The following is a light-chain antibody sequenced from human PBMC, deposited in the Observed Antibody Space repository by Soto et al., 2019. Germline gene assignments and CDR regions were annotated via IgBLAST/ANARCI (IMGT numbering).Light chain of an antibody. V-gene: IGKV3-11*02. CDR2: DAS. CDR3: QHYNSYSEA. CDR1: ESVNDY. J-gene: IGKJ1*01. Sequence: EVVLTQSPATLSLSPGERATLFCRANESVNDYLAWYQQRPGQAPRLLIFDASNRAPGIPARFSASGSRRDFTLTISSLEPEDFATYYCQHYNSYSEAFGQGTKVELK.